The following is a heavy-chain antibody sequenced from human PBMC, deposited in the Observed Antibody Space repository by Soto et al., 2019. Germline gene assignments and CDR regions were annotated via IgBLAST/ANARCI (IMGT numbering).Heavy chain of an antibody. CDR3: ARGRPSFRYCCFIDV. CDR1: GGSISSRNW. J-gene: IGHJ6*03. D-gene: IGHD1-1*01. Sequence: QVQLQESGPGLVKPSETLSLTCAVSGGSISSRNWWTWVRQPPGKGLEWIGEIFHNGNTKYNSSLKRQLTKSEDESKNQFTLRLVSVTAADTGVYFCARGRPSFRYCCFIDVGGKGTAVTASS. CDR2: IFHNGNT. V-gene: IGHV4-4*02.